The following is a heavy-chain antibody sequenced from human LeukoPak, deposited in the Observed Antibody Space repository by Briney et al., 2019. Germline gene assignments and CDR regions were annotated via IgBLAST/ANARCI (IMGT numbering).Heavy chain of an antibody. CDR2: ISSSSSYI. Sequence: PGGSLRLSCAASGFTFSSYSMNWVRQAPGKGLEWVSSISSSSSYIYYADSVKGRFTISRDNAKNSLYLQMNSLRAEDTAVYLCARNRGNSYVYGYGAQGPLVPVPS. V-gene: IGHV3-21*01. CDR1: GFTFSSYS. CDR3: ARNRGNSYVYGY. D-gene: IGHD5-18*01. J-gene: IGHJ4*02.